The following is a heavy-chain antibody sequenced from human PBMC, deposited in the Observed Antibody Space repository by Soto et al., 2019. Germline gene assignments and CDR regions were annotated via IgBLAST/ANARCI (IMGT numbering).Heavy chain of an antibody. J-gene: IGHJ6*02. Sequence: SVKVSCKASGGTFSSYAISWVRQAPGQGLEWMGGIIPIFGTANYAQKFQGRVTITADKSTSTAYMELSSLRSEDTAVYYCARALGYHSSSSWYYYYGMDVWGQGTTVTVSS. D-gene: IGHD6-6*01. CDR1: GGTFSSYA. V-gene: IGHV1-69*06. CDR3: ARALGYHSSSSWYYYYGMDV. CDR2: IIPIFGTA.